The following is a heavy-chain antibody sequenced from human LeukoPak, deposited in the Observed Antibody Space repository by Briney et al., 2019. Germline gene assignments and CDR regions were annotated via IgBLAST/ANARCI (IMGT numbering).Heavy chain of an antibody. J-gene: IGHJ4*02. Sequence: SQTLSLTCTASGDSISSGSYYWSWIRQPAGKGLEWIGRIYISGSTNYNPSLKSRVTISVDTSKNQFSLKLSSVTAADTAMYYCARGRVEMATIDFDYWGQGTLVTVSS. CDR2: IYISGST. CDR3: ARGRVEMATIDFDY. CDR1: GDSISSGSYY. D-gene: IGHD5-24*01. V-gene: IGHV4-61*02.